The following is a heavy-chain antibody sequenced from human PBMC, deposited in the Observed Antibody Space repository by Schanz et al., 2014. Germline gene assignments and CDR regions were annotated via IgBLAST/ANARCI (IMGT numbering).Heavy chain of an antibody. Sequence: EVQLVESGGGLVQPGGSLRLSCTASGFNSDDYAMHWVRQAPGKGLEWVSSISYGTSYIYYAESVKGRFTISRDNAKNSLYLQMNGLRAEDTAVYYCARVALPGYSSPRDAFDIWGQGTRVTVSS. CDR2: ISYGTSYI. CDR1: GFNSDDYA. V-gene: IGHV3-21*01. D-gene: IGHD5-18*01. CDR3: ARVALPGYSSPRDAFDI. J-gene: IGHJ3*02.